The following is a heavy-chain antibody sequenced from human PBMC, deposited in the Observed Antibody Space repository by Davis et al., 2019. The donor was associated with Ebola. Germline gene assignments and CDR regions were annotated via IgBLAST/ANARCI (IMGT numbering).Heavy chain of an antibody. CDR1: GGTFSSYA. D-gene: IGHD3-22*01. Sequence: SVKVSCKASGGTFSSYAISWVRQAPGQGLEWMGGIIPIFGTANYAQKFQGRVTITADESTSTAYMELRSLRSDDTAVYYCARAITMIVAESWFDPWGQGTLVTVSS. J-gene: IGHJ5*02. CDR3: ARAITMIVAESWFDP. V-gene: IGHV1-69*13. CDR2: IIPIFGTA.